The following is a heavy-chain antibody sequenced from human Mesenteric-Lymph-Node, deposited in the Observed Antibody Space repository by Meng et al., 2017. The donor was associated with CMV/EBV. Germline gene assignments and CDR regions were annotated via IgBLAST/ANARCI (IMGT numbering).Heavy chain of an antibody. CDR1: GGSISSYY. D-gene: IGHD2-2*02. CDR3: ARRGVVVPAAITWFDP. V-gene: IGHV4-59*05. CDR2: IYYSGST. Sequence: SETLSLTCTVSGGSISSYYWSWIRQPPGKGLEWIGSIYYSGSTYYNPSLKSRVTISVDTSKNQFSLKLSSVTAADTAVYYCARRGVVVPAAITWFDPWGQGTLVTVSS. J-gene: IGHJ5*02.